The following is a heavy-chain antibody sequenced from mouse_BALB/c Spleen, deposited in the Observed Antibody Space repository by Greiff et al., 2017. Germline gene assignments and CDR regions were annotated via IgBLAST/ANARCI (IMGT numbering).Heavy chain of an antibody. D-gene: IGHD1-1*01. CDR3: ARGTTVVPFDY. CDR1: SYTFTDYA. J-gene: IGHJ2*01. Sequence: VKLQESGPELVRPGVSVKISCKGSSYTFTDYAMHWVKQSHAKSLEWIGVISTYYGNTNYNQKFKGKATMTVDKSSSTAYMELARLTSEDSAVYYCARGTTVVPFDYWGQGTTLTVSS. CDR2: ISTYYGNT. V-gene: IGHV1-67*01.